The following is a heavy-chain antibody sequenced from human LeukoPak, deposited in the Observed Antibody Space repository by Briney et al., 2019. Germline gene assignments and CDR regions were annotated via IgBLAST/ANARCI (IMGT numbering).Heavy chain of an antibody. V-gene: IGHV3-48*03. J-gene: IGHJ4*02. D-gene: IGHD3-3*01. CDR2: ISSGGSTI. CDR1: AFTFSTYE. Sequence: GGSLRLSCAASAFTFSTYEMNWVRQAPGKGLEWVSYISSGGSTIYYADSVKGRFTISRDNAKKSLYLQMNSLRAEDTAVYYCARGDFWSAYCDYWGQGTLVTVSS. CDR3: ARGDFWSAYCDY.